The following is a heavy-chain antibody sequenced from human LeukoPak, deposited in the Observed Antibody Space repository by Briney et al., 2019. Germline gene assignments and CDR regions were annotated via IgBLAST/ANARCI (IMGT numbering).Heavy chain of an antibody. CDR3: ARSTVTTLYYYYYGMDV. D-gene: IGHD4-17*01. J-gene: IGHJ6*02. V-gene: IGHV4-34*01. CDR1: GGSFSGYY. CDR2: INHSGST. Sequence: SETLSLTCAVYGGSFSGYYWSWIRQPPGKGLEWIGEINHSGSTNYNPSLKSRVTISVDTSKNQFSLKLSSVTAADTAVYYCARSTVTTLYYYYYGMDVWGQRTTVTVSS.